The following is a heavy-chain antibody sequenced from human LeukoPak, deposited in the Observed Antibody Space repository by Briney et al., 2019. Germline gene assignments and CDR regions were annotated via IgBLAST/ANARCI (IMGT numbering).Heavy chain of an antibody. CDR2: INSNGGST. CDR1: GFTFSSYA. J-gene: IGHJ4*02. D-gene: IGHD6-13*01. V-gene: IGHV3-64D*06. Sequence: PGGSLRLSCSASGFTFSSYAMHWVRQAPGKGLEYVSAINSNGGSTYYADSVKGRFTISRDNSKNTLYLQMSSLRAEDTAVYYCVKIAGTFDYWGQGTLVTVSS. CDR3: VKIAGTFDY.